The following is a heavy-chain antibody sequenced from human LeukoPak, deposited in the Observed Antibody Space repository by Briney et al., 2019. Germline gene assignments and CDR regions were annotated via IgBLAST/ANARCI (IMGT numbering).Heavy chain of an antibody. D-gene: IGHD3-10*01. CDR3: ARDSGYFGSGSYRFDP. Sequence: ASVKVSCKASGGTFSSYGISWVRQAPGQGLEWMGRIIPILGIVKNAQKFQGRVTITADKSTSTAYMDLSSLKSEDTAVYYCARDSGYFGSGSYRFDPWGQGTLVTVSS. CDR2: IIPILGIV. CDR1: GGTFSSYG. J-gene: IGHJ5*02. V-gene: IGHV1-69*04.